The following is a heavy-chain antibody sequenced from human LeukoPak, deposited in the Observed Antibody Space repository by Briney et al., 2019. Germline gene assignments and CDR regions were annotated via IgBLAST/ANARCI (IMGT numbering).Heavy chain of an antibody. CDR3: ARDPPPRGYSYGYDY. V-gene: IGHV1-2*02. CDR2: INPNSGGT. D-gene: IGHD5-18*01. CDR1: GYAFTGYY. J-gene: IGHJ4*02. Sequence: GASVKVSCKASGYAFTGYYMHWVRQAPGQGLEWMGWINPNSGGTNYAQKFQGRVTMTRDTSTSTAYMELSRLRSDGTAVYYCARDPPPRGYSYGYDYWGQGTLVTVSS.